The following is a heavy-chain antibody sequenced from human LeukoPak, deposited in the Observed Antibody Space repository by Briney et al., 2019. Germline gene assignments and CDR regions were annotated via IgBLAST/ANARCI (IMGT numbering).Heavy chain of an antibody. CDR2: INHSGST. J-gene: IGHJ6*02. CDR1: GGSFSGYY. V-gene: IGHV4-34*01. CDR3: ARHPRDYGMDV. Sequence: SETLSLTCAVYGGSFSGYYWSWIRQPPGKGLEWIGEINHSGSTNYNPSLKSRVTISVDTSKNQFSLKLSSVTAADTAVYYCARHPRDYGMDVWGQGTTVTVSS.